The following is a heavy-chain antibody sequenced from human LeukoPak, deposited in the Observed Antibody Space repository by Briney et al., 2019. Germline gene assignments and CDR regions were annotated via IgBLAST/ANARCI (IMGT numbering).Heavy chain of an antibody. D-gene: IGHD3-9*01. CDR2: INPDSGNT. CDR1: GYTFTGYY. Sequence: ASVKVSCKASGYTFTGYYMHWVRQAPGQGLEWMGWINPDSGNTDYAQKLQGRVTMTTDTSTSTAYMELRSLRSDDTAVYYCARGGIRYFDWAMDVGDRTTDFDFWGQGTLVTVSS. CDR3: ARGGIRYFDWAMDVGDRTTDFDF. J-gene: IGHJ4*02. V-gene: IGHV1-18*04.